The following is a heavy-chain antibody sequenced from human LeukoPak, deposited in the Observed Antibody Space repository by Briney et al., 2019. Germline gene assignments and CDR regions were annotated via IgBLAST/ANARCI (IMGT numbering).Heavy chain of an antibody. CDR3: ARDDSGDYGMDV. V-gene: IGHV1-69*13. CDR1: GGTFSSYA. J-gene: IGHJ6*02. D-gene: IGHD2-21*02. CDR2: IIPIFGTA. Sequence: ASVKVSCKASGGTFSSYAISWVRQAPGQGLEWMGGIIPIFGTANYAQKFQGRVTITADESTSTAYMELSSLRSDDTAVYYCARDDSGDYGMDVWGQGTTVTVSS.